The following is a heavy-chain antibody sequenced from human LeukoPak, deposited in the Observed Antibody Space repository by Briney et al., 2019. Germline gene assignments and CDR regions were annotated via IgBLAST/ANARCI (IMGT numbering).Heavy chain of an antibody. CDR2: ISVRAATI. V-gene: IGHV3-48*03. CDR1: GFTFSSYA. J-gene: IGHJ6*02. Sequence: GRSLRLSCAASGFTFSSYAMNWVRQAPGKGLEWIAYISVRAATIYYGDSVEGRFTISRDDAKNSLYLQMNGLRVEDTAIYYCAKDFPHYYEVPHGMDVWGQGTTVTV. CDR3: AKDFPHYYEVPHGMDV. D-gene: IGHD3-22*01.